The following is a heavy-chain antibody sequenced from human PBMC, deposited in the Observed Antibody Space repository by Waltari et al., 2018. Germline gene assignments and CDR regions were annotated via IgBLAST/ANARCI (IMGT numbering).Heavy chain of an antibody. CDR2: IDSGGST. CDR3: AKDAASEGATTSDY. D-gene: IGHD1-26*01. V-gene: IGHV3-23*03. Sequence: EVQLLESGGGLVQPGGSLRLSCAASGFTFSSYAMSWVRQAPGKGLEWVSVIDSGGSTYYADSVKGRFTISRDNSKNTLYLQMNSLRAEDTAVYYCAKDAASEGATTSDYWGQGTLVTVSS. J-gene: IGHJ4*02. CDR1: GFTFSSYA.